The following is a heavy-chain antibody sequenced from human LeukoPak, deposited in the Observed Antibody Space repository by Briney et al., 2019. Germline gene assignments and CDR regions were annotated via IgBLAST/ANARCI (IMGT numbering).Heavy chain of an antibody. V-gene: IGHV1-58*01. Sequence: SVKVSCKASGFTFTTSAVQWVRQARGQRLEWIGWIVVGSGSTNYAQKFQERVTITRDMSTSTVYMDLSSQRSEDTAVYYCAAASNYYDRSNYYSYAMDVWGQGATVTVSS. J-gene: IGHJ6*02. CDR3: AAASNYYDRSNYYSYAMDV. D-gene: IGHD3-22*01. CDR1: GFTFTTSA. CDR2: IVVGSGST.